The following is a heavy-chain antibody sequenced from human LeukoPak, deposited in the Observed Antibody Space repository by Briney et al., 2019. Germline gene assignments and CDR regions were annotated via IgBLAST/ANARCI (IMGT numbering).Heavy chain of an antibody. CDR2: IYTSGST. CDR3: ARDSMTTAGYNWFDP. D-gene: IGHD4-17*01. V-gene: IGHV4-4*07. CDR1: GGSISSYY. Sequence: PSETLSLTCTVSGGSISSYYWSWIRQPAGKGLEWIGRIYTSGSTNYNPSLKRRGTMSVDTSKNPFSLKLSSVTAADTAVYYCARDSMTTAGYNWFDPWGQGTLVTVSS. J-gene: IGHJ5*02.